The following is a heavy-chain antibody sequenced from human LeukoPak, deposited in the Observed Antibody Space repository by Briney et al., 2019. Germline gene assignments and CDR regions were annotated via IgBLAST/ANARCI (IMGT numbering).Heavy chain of an antibody. D-gene: IGHD3-10*01. CDR3: ARVLPSRSIRYYCGSGSPPTTGWFDP. J-gene: IGHJ5*02. CDR2: ISSSGSTI. Sequence: GGSLRLSCAASGFTFSDYYMSWIRQAPGKGLEWVSYISSSGSTIYYADSVKGRFTISRDNAKNSLYLQMNSLRAEDTAVYYCARVLPSRSIRYYCGSGSPPTTGWFDPWGQGTLVTVSS. CDR1: GFTFSDYY. V-gene: IGHV3-11*01.